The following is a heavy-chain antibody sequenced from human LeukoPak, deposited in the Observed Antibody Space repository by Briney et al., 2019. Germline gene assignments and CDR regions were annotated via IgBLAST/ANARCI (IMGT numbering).Heavy chain of an antibody. CDR1: KFTFRNYF. J-gene: IGHJ4*02. CDR3: ARGTYYYEF. CDR2: MNQLGNEK. D-gene: IGHD3-16*01. Sequence: PGGSLRLSCAASKFTFRNYFMSSVRQAPGQGLEWVAYMNQLGNEKKYLGSVKGRFTISRDNAKISLYLQMNSLRAEDTAVYYCARGTYYYEFWGQGTLVTVSS. V-gene: IGHV3-7*04.